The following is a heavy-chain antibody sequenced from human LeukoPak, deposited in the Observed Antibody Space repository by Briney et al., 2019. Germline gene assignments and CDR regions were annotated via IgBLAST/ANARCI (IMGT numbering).Heavy chain of an antibody. CDR3: ARRAGAYSHPYDY. V-gene: IGHV3-48*01. J-gene: IGHJ4*02. D-gene: IGHD4/OR15-4a*01. CDR2: ISSSSTTI. CDR1: GFTFSSYS. Sequence: GGSLRLSCAASGFTFSSYSMMWVRQAPGKGLEWVSYISSSSTTIHYADSVKGRFTISRDNAKNSLYLQLNSLRAEDTAVYYCARRAGAYSHPYDYWGQGTLVTVSS.